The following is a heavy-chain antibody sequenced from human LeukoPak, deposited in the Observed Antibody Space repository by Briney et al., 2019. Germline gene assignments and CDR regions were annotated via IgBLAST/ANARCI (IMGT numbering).Heavy chain of an antibody. V-gene: IGHV3-33*01. CDR2: IWYDGSNK. CDR3: ARDPQQLVLVWWFDP. J-gene: IGHJ5*02. CDR1: GFTFSSYG. Sequence: GGSLRLSCAASGFTFSSYGMHWVRQAPGKGLEWVAVIWYDGSNKYYADSVKGRFTISRDNSKSTLYLQMNSLRAEDTAVYYCARDPQQLVLVWWFDPWGQGTLVTVSS. D-gene: IGHD6-13*01.